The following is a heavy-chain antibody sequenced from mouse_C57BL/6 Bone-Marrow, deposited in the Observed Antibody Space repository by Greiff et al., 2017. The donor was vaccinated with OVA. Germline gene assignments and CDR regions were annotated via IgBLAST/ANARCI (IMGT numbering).Heavy chain of an antibody. CDR2: IWGDGST. CDR1: GFSITSYG. CDR3: AKPSTMVTPFSY. V-gene: IGHV2-3*01. J-gene: IGHJ3*01. D-gene: IGHD2-1*01. Sequence: QVQLQQSGPGLVAPSQSLSITCTVSGFSITSYGVSWVRQPPGKGLEWLGIIWGDGSTNYHSALISRLSISKDNSKSQIFLKLNSLQTDDTATYYCAKPSTMVTPFSYWGQGTLVTVSA.